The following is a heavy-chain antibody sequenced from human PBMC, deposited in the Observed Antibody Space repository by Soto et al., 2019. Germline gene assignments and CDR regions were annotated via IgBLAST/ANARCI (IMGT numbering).Heavy chain of an antibody. CDR1: GFTFSSYA. CDR3: ANVPIPYYYYGMDV. V-gene: IGHV3-23*01. Sequence: AGGSLRLSCAVSGFTFSSYAMSWVRQAPGKGLEWVSAISGSGGSTYYADSVKGRFTISRDNSKNTLYLQMNSLRAEDTAVYYCANVPIPYYYYGMDVWGQGTTVTVSS. CDR2: ISGSGGST. D-gene: IGHD2-2*02. J-gene: IGHJ6*02.